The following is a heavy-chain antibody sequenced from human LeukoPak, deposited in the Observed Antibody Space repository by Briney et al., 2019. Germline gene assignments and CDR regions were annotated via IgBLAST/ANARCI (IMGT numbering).Heavy chain of an antibody. CDR1: GGSINSYY. CDR2: IYDSGST. J-gene: IGHJ4*02. Sequence: SETLSLTCTVSGGSINSYYWSWIRQPPGKGLEWIGYIYDSGSTNYNPSLKSRVTISVDTSKNQFSLKLSSVTAADTAVYYCARDRPWYFDYWGQGTLVTVSS. CDR3: ARDRPWYFDY. V-gene: IGHV4-59*12.